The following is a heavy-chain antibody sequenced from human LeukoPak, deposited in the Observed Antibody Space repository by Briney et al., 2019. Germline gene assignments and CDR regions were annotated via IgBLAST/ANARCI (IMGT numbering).Heavy chain of an antibody. Sequence: GASVKVSCKASGYSFTGYYMHWVRQAPGQGLEWMGRINPNSGGTNYAQKFQGRVTMTRDTSTSTVYMELSSLRSEDTAVYYCASVYKYGMDVWGQGTTVIVSS. CDR3: ASVYKYGMDV. CDR1: GYSFTGYY. V-gene: IGHV1-2*06. CDR2: INPNSGGT. J-gene: IGHJ6*02.